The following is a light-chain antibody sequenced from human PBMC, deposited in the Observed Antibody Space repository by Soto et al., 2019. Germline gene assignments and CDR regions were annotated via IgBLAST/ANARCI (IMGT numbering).Light chain of an antibody. CDR2: DDN. CDR1: SSNIGGNS. CDR3: QVWDSSSDHWV. J-gene: IGLJ3*02. Sequence: QSVMTQPPSVSAAPGQKVTISCSGSSSNIGGNSVSWYQQLPGTAPKLLIYDDNKRPSGIPDRFSGSKSGTSATLGITGFQTGDEADYYCQVWDSSSDHWVFGGGTKLTVL. V-gene: IGLV1-51*01.